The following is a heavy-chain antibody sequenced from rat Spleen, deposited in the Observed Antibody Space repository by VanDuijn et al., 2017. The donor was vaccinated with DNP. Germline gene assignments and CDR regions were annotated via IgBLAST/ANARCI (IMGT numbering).Heavy chain of an antibody. CDR1: GFTFSDYA. CDR3: VRVNWVPDY. CDR2: ISYDGVHA. J-gene: IGHJ2*01. V-gene: IGHV5S13*01. Sequence: EVQLVESGGGFVQPGRSLKLSCAASGFTFSDYAMAWVRQSPKKGLEWVASISYDGVHAYYRGSVKGRFTISREKTRNTQYLQMDSLRSEDTATYYCVRVNWVPDYWGQGVVVTVSS. D-gene: IGHD5-1*01.